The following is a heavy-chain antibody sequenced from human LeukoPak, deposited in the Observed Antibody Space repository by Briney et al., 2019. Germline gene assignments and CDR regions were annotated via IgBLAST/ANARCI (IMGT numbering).Heavy chain of an antibody. CDR1: GGSFSGYY. Sequence: SETLSLTCAVYGGSFSGYYWSWIRQPPGKGLEWIGEINHSGSTNYNPSLKRRVTISVDTSKNQFSLKLSSAAAADTAVYYCAIALGYGDYFGWFDPWGQGTLVTVSS. J-gene: IGHJ5*02. CDR2: INHSGST. CDR3: AIALGYGDYFGWFDP. V-gene: IGHV4-34*01. D-gene: IGHD4-17*01.